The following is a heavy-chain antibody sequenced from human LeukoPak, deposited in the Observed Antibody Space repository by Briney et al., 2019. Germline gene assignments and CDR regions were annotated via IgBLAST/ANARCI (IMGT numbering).Heavy chain of an antibody. CDR2: ISYSGIT. D-gene: IGHD6-13*01. Sequence: TSSETLSLTCTVSGGSISNDFWSWIRQPPGKGPEWIGYISYSGITNYNPSLKSRVTISVDTSKNQFSLRLRSVTAADTAVYFCAGDIAAINIPGSRLDHWGQGTLVTVSS. V-gene: IGHV4-59*08. CDR1: GGSISNDF. J-gene: IGHJ5*02. CDR3: AGDIAAINIPGSRLDH.